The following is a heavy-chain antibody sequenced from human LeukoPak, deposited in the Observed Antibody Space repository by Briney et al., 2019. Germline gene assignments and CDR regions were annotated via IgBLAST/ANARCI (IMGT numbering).Heavy chain of an antibody. Sequence: SVKVSCKASGGTFSNYAISWVRRAPGQGLEWMGRIIPILGLANYAQKFQNRVTITADKSTSTAYMDLSSLRSEDTAVYYCARDKSIAAPFPFDYWGQGTLVTVSS. V-gene: IGHV1-69*04. J-gene: IGHJ4*02. CDR1: GGTFSNYA. CDR3: ARDKSIAAPFPFDY. CDR2: IIPILGLA. D-gene: IGHD6-6*01.